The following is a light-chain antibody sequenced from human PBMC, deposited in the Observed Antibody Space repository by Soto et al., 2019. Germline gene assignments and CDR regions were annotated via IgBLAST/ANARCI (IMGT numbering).Light chain of an antibody. V-gene: IGLV2-14*03. J-gene: IGLJ7*01. CDR3: SSHSSSSTPAV. CDR1: SSGVGGYDY. Sequence: QSVLTQPASVSGSPGQSITISCTGTSSGVGGYDYVSWYQQHPGEAPKLIIYDVSDRPSGASHRFSRSKSGNTASLTMFGLPGEDEADDPCSSHSSSSTPAVFGRGTQLTVL. CDR2: DVS.